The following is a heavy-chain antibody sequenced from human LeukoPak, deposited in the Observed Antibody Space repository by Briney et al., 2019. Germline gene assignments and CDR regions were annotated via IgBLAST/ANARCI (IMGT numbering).Heavy chain of an antibody. CDR3: ARDDYYGSGSYMDY. J-gene: IGHJ4*02. CDR1: GGSISSSSYY. Sequence: SETLSLTCTVSGGSISSSSYYWGWIRQPPGKGLEWIGSIYYSGSTYYNPSLKSRVTISVDTSKNQFSLKLSSVTAADTAVYYCARDDYYGSGSYMDYWGQGTLVTVSS. D-gene: IGHD3-10*01. CDR2: IYYSGST. V-gene: IGHV4-39*07.